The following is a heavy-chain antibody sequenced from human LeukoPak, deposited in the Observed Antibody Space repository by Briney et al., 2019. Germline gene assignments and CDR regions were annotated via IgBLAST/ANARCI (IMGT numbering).Heavy chain of an antibody. V-gene: IGHV4-59*01. D-gene: IGHD3-22*01. J-gene: IGHJ4*02. Sequence: SETLSLTCTVSGGSISSYYWSWIRQPPGKGLEWIGYIYYSGSTNYNPSLKSRVTISVDTSKNQFSLKLSSVTAADTAVYYCARESNDSSGWLDYWGQGTLVTVSS. CDR3: ARESNDSSGWLDY. CDR2: IYYSGST. CDR1: GGSISSYY.